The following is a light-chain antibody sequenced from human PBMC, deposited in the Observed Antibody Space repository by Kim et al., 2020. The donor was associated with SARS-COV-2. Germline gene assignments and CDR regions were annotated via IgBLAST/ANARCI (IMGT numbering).Light chain of an antibody. V-gene: IGLV3-21*04. CDR3: QVWHSSSDHAL. J-gene: IGLJ2*01. Sequence: SYELTQPPSVSVAPGKTARITCGGNNFGSKSVHWYQQKPGQAPVLVIYYDNDRPSGIPERFSGSNSGNTATLTISRVEVGDEADYYCQVWHSSSDHALFGGGTQLTVL. CDR2: YDN. CDR1: NFGSKS.